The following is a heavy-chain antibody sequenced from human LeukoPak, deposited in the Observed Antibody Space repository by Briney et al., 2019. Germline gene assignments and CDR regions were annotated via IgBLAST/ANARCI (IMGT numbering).Heavy chain of an antibody. D-gene: IGHD3-16*02. J-gene: IGHJ4*02. CDR1: GFTFSDYY. CDR3: ARTFGGVIVPLHYYFDY. Sequence: PGGSLRLSCAASGFTFSDYYMSWIRQAPGKGLEWVSYISSSSSYTNYADSVKGRFTISRDNAKNSLYLQMNSLRAEDTAVYYCARTFGGVIVPLHYYFDYWGQGTLVTVSS. V-gene: IGHV3-11*03. CDR2: ISSSSSYT.